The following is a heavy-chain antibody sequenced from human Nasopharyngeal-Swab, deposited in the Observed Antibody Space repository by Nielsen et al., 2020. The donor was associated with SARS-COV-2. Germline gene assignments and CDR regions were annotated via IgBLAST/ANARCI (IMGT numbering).Heavy chain of an antibody. CDR1: EFTFSHFA. D-gene: IGHD2-15*01. CDR3: AKDALVARDYYGMDV. V-gene: IGHV3-30*18. J-gene: IGHJ6*02. CDR2: VSSDGNYK. Sequence: GGSLRLSCAASEFTFSHFAMHWVRQAPGKGLEWVALVSSDGNYKYYTGSVRGRFTISRDNIKNMLYLQMNRLRPEDTAVYFCAKDALVARDYYGMDVWGQGTTVTVSS.